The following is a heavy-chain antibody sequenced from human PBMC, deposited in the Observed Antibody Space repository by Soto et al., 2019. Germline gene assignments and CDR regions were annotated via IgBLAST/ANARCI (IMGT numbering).Heavy chain of an antibody. CDR3: ARDGRIAAAGGFDY. V-gene: IGHV1-3*05. D-gene: IGHD6-13*01. CDR2: INAGNGNT. Sequence: QVQLVQSGAEEKKPGASVKVSCKASGYTFTSYAMHWVRQAPGQGFEWMGWINAGNGNTKYSQKFQARVTITRDTSASTAYMELSSLRSEDTAVYYCARDGRIAAAGGFDYWGQGTLVTVSS. J-gene: IGHJ4*02. CDR1: GYTFTSYA.